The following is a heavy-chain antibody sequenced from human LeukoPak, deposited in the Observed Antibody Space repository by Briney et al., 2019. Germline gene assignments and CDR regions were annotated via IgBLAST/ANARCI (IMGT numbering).Heavy chain of an antibody. CDR1: GYTFTSYY. V-gene: IGHV1-2*02. J-gene: IGHJ4*02. Sequence: ASVKVSCKASGYTFTSYYIHWVRQAPGQGPEWMEWINPNRAVTNYAQKFQGRVTMTSDTSITTAYMELGSLRSDDTAVYYCARDYGFLPRYCSGDNCYSDVGDFWGQGTLVTVSS. D-gene: IGHD2-15*01. CDR2: INPNRAVT. CDR3: ARDYGFLPRYCSGDNCYSDVGDF.